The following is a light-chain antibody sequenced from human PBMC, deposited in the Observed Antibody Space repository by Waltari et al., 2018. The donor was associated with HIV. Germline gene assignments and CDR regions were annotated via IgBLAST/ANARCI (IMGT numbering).Light chain of an antibody. Sequence: QSALTQPRSVSGSPGQSVTISCTGTSSAVGGYNYVPWYQQHPGKAPKLMISDVTKRPSVVPDRFSGSKSGNTASLTISGLQAEDEADYFCCSYAGGYTLVFGGGTKLTVL. CDR1: SSAVGGYNY. V-gene: IGLV2-11*01. CDR3: CSYAGGYTLV. J-gene: IGLJ3*02. CDR2: DVT.